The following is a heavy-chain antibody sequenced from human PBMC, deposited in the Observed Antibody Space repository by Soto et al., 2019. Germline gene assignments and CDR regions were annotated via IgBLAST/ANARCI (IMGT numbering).Heavy chain of an antibody. CDR2: IYSGGST. CDR3: ARTLYCSSTSCHLGWFDP. Sequence: GGSLRLSCAASGFTVSRNYMSWVRQAPGKGLEWVSVIYSGGSTYYADSVKGRFTISRDNSKNTLYLQMNSLRAEDTTVYYCARTLYCSSTSCHLGWFDPWGQGTLVTVSS. CDR1: GFTVSRNY. D-gene: IGHD2-2*01. J-gene: IGHJ5*02. V-gene: IGHV3-53*01.